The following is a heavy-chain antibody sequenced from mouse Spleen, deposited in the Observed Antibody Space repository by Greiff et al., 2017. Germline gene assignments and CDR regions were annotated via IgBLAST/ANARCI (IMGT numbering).Heavy chain of an antibody. V-gene: IGHV1-15*01. CDR3: TRDYYDGSYRFAY. CDR2: IDPETGGT. D-gene: IGHD1-1*01. Sequence: VQLQQSGAELVRPGASVTLSCKASGYTFTDYEMHWVKQTPVHGLEWIGAIDPETGGTAYNQKFKGKAILTADKSSSTAYMELRSLTSEDSAVYYCTRDYYDGSYRFAYWGQGTLVTVSA. J-gene: IGHJ3*01. CDR1: GYTFTDYE.